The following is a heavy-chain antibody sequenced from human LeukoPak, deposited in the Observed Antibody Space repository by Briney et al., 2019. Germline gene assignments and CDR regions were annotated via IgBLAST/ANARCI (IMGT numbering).Heavy chain of an antibody. CDR2: IIPILGIA. CDR3: ARVDTAMVIDY. J-gene: IGHJ4*02. Sequence: SVKVSCKASGYTFTGYYMHWVRQAPGQGLEWMGRIIPILGIANHAQKFQGRVTITADKSTSTAYMELSSLRSEDTAVYYCARVDTAMVIDYWGQGTLVTVSS. CDR1: GYTFTGYY. V-gene: IGHV1-69*02. D-gene: IGHD5-18*01.